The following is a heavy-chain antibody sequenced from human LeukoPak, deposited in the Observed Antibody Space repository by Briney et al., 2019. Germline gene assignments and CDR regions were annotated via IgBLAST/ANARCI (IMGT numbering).Heavy chain of an antibody. V-gene: IGHV4-61*02. CDR3: TRGHSGTYYVEFDT. D-gene: IGHD1-26*01. Sequence: SQTLSLTCTVSGDSISSGSYYWSWIRQPAGKGLEWIGRIYTSGTTNYNPSLKSRVTISVDTSKNQFSLKLTSVTAADTDVYYCTRGHSGTYYVEFDTWGQGTLVTVSS. CDR2: IYTSGTT. CDR1: GDSISSGSYY. J-gene: IGHJ5*02.